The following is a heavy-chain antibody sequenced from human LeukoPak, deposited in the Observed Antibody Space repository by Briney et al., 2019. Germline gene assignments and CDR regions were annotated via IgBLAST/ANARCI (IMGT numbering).Heavy chain of an antibody. CDR3: ARAQYCSSTSCGVDV. CDR2: INPKSGDT. J-gene: IGHJ6*02. Sequence: ASVKVSCKAFGYTFTGYYMHWVRQAPGQGLEWMGRINPKSGDTSYAQKFQGRVTMTRDTSISTAYMELSRLSYDDTAVYHCARAQYCSSTSCGVDVWGQGTTVTVSS. D-gene: IGHD2-2*01. CDR1: GYTFTGYY. V-gene: IGHV1-2*06.